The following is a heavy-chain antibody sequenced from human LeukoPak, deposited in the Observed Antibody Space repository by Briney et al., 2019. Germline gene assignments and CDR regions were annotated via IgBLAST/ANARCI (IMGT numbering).Heavy chain of an antibody. CDR2: INHSGST. J-gene: IGHJ4*02. D-gene: IGHD3-10*01. V-gene: IGHV4-34*08. CDR3: AILPVYGSGRFDY. Sequence: GSLRLSCAASGFTFSSYSMDWVRQPPGKGLEWIGEINHSGSTNYNPSLKSRVTISVDTSKNQFSLKLSSMTAADTAVYYCAILPVYGSGRFDYWGQGTLVTVSS. CDR1: GFTFSSYS.